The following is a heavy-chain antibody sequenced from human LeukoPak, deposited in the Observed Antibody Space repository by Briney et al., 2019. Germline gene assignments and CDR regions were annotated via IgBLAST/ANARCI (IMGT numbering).Heavy chain of an antibody. V-gene: IGHV3-48*01. D-gene: IGHD3/OR15-3a*01. CDR3: ARVGHAPGLNVDY. CDR1: GFTFSSYS. CDR2: ISSSSSTI. J-gene: IGHJ4*02. Sequence: GGSLRLSCAASGFTFSSYSMNWVRQAPGKGLEWVSYISSSSSTIYYADSVKDRFTISRDNAKNSLYLQMNSLRAEDTAVYYCARVGHAPGLNVDYCGQGTLVTVSS.